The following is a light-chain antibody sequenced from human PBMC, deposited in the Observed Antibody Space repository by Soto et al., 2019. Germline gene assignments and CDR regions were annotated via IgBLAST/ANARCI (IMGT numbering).Light chain of an antibody. V-gene: IGKV1-27*01. CDR3: QKYNSAPPWT. Sequence: DIQMTQSPSSLSASVGARVTITCRASQGISNYLAWYQQKPGKVPKLLIYAASTLQSGVPSRFSRSGSGTDFTLTISSLQPEDVATYYCQKYNSAPPWTFGQGTKVEIK. CDR2: AAS. J-gene: IGKJ1*01. CDR1: QGISNY.